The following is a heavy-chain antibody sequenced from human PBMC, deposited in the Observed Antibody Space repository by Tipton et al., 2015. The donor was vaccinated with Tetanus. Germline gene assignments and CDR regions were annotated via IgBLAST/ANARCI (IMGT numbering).Heavy chain of an antibody. D-gene: IGHD3-3*01. CDR3: ARASFDFSKKGPVDS. CDR2: ISSRGST. V-gene: IGHV4-61*08. CDR1: GGSLRRGDHY. Sequence: TLSLTCSVSGGSLRRGDHYWSWIRQPPGKGLEWLAYISSRGSTNFNYSLKSRITRSRDTSKNQLPLKLASVTPADTAVYFCARASFDFSKKGPVDSWGQGILVFVSA. J-gene: IGHJ4*02.